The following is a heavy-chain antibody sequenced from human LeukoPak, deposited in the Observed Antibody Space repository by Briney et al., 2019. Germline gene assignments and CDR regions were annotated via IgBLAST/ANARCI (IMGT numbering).Heavy chain of an antibody. CDR3: AKVELGYSFGLFDY. D-gene: IGHD5-18*01. Sequence: GWSLRLSCPSSVCTFSSYEMNWVRQAPAKGLEWVSFISSSGSTRYYADSVKGRFTISRDNAKNSLYLQMNSLRAEDTAVYYCAKVELGYSFGLFDYWGQGTLVTVSS. CDR2: ISSSGSTR. V-gene: IGHV3-48*03. J-gene: IGHJ4*02. CDR1: VCTFSSYE.